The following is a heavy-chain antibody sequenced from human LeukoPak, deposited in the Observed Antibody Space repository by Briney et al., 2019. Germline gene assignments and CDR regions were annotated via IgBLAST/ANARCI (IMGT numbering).Heavy chain of an antibody. Sequence: PSETLSLTCTVSGGSISGYYWSWIRQPAGKGLEWIGRIYTSGTTHDSPSLKSRVTMSVDTSKNQVSLKVSSVTAADTAVYYCARQDSKVGAYTGPYYFDYWGQGTLVTVSS. CDR1: GGSISGYY. J-gene: IGHJ4*02. CDR3: ARQDSKVGAYTGPYYFDY. CDR2: IYTSGTT. V-gene: IGHV4-4*07. D-gene: IGHD1-26*01.